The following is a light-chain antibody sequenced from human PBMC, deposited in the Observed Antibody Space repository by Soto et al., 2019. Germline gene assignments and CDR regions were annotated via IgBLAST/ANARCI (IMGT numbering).Light chain of an antibody. J-gene: IGKJ1*01. CDR1: QNVATN. Sequence: EIVMTQSPVTLSVSPGERATLSCRASQNVATNLAWYQQKPGQAPRLLIYGASTRATGIPARFSGSWSGTEFTLNMSILHSDDFAVYYCQHYTTSPPWTFGQGIKVDFK. V-gene: IGKV3-15*01. CDR2: GAS. CDR3: QHYTTSPPWT.